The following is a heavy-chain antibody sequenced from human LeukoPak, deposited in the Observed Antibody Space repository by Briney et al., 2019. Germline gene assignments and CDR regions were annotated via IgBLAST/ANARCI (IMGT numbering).Heavy chain of an antibody. CDR1: GFTFSNAW. D-gene: IGHD3-9*01. CDR3: TTHEYYDILTGGNDY. J-gene: IGHJ4*02. CDR2: IKSKTDGGTT. Sequence: GGSLRLSCAASGFTFSNAWMSWVRQAPGKGLEWVGRIKSKTDGGTTDYAAPVKGRFTISRDDSKNTLYLQMNSLKTEDTAVYYCTTHEYYDILTGGNDYWGQGTLVTVSS. V-gene: IGHV3-15*01.